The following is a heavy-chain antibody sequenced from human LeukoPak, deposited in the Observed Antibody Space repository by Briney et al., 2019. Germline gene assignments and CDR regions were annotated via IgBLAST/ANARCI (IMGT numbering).Heavy chain of an antibody. CDR2: IYYSGST. CDR1: GGSISSYY. D-gene: IGHD3-9*01. CDR3: ARGRWDDILTGYYPIPYFDY. V-gene: IGHV4-59*01. Sequence: SETLSLTCTVSGGSISSYYWSWIRQPPGKGLEWIGYIYYSGSTNYNPSLKSRVTISVDTSKNQFSLKLSSVTAADTAVYYCARGRWDDILTGYYPIPYFDYWGQGTLVTVSS. J-gene: IGHJ4*02.